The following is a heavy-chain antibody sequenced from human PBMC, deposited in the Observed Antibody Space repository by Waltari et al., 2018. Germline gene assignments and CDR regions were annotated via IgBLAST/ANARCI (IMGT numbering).Heavy chain of an antibody. CDR3: ARRRISGYDLDY. D-gene: IGHD5-12*01. CDR1: GYSISSGYY. CDR2: IYHSGST. V-gene: IGHV4-38-2*01. J-gene: IGHJ4*02. Sequence: QVQLQESGPGLVKPSETLSLTCAVSGYSISSGYYWGWIRQPPGKGLEWIGCIYHSGSTYYNPSLKSRVTISVDTSKNQCSLKLSSVTAADTAVYYCARRRISGYDLDYWGQGTLVTVSS.